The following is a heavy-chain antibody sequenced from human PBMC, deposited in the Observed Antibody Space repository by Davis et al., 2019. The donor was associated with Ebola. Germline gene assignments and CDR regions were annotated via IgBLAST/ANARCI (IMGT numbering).Heavy chain of an antibody. CDR3: ARFGEGAY. CDR2: VSGSGRT. D-gene: IGHD2-21*01. J-gene: IGHJ4*02. Sequence: PSETLSLTCTVSGGSISSSSYYWGWIRQPPGKGLEWIGFVSGSGRTSYNPSLKSRVTISADTSKNHFSLNLSSVTAADTAVYFCARFGEGAYWGQGTLVTVSS. V-gene: IGHV4-61*03. CDR1: GGSISSSSYY.